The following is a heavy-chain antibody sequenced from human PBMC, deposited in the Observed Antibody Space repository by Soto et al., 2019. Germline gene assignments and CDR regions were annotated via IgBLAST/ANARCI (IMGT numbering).Heavy chain of an antibody. CDR3: ARDRGTVTHAFDI. Sequence: ASVKVSCKASGGTFSSYAISWVRQAPGQGLEWMGGIIPIFGTANYAQKFRGRVTITADESTSTAYMELSSLRSEDTAVYYCARDRGTVTHAFDIWGQGTMVTVSS. J-gene: IGHJ3*02. CDR2: IIPIFGTA. D-gene: IGHD4-17*01. V-gene: IGHV1-69*13. CDR1: GGTFSSYA.